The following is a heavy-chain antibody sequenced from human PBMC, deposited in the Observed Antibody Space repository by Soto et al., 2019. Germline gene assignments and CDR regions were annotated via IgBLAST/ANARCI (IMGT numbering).Heavy chain of an antibody. J-gene: IGHJ2*01. Sequence: SETLSLTWIVSGDSISSSSYYWVLIRQPPGKGLEWIGSIYYSGTTYYNPSLESRVTISIDTSKNQFSLKVSSLTAADTAVYYCAKTGLYDILKSWYFDILGRGTLVTVSS. CDR1: GDSISSSSYY. CDR3: AKTGLYDILKSWYFDI. CDR2: IYYSGTT. V-gene: IGHV4-39*01. D-gene: IGHD3-9*01.